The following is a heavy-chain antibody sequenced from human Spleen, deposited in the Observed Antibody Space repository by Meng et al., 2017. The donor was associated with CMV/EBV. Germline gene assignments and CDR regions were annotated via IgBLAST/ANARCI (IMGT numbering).Heavy chain of an antibody. V-gene: IGHV3-30*18. J-gene: IGHJ4*02. CDR1: GFTFSSYG. D-gene: IGHD3-16*01. CDR2: VSYDRRYI. CDR3: VKLDGGAWGGYFDS. Sequence: ASGFTFSSYGMHWVRQAPGKGLEWVALVSYDRRYIYYTDSVKGRFIISRDNSKNTVSLQMNSLRPEDTAVYYCVKLDGGAWGGYFDSWGQGALVTVSS.